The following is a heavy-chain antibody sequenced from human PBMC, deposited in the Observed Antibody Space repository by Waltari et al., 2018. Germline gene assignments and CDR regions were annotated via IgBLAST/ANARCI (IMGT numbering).Heavy chain of an antibody. CDR3: ARIGLSNSYYYYYYMDV. CDR1: GGSISSYY. D-gene: IGHD4-4*01. Sequence: QVQLQESGPGLVKPSETLSLTCTVSGGSISSYYWSWIRQPPGKGLEWIGYIYYSGSTNYNPSHKSRVTISVDTSKNQFSLKLSSVTAADTAVYYCARIGLSNSYYYYYYMDVWGKGTTVTVSS. V-gene: IGHV4-59*01. J-gene: IGHJ6*03. CDR2: IYYSGST.